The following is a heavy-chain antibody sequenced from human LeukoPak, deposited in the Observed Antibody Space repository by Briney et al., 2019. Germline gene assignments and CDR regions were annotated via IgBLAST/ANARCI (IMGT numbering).Heavy chain of an antibody. Sequence: SETLSLTCTVSGGSVSSGSYYWSWIRQPPGKGLEWIGYIYYSGSTNYNPSLKSRVTISVDTSKNQFSLKLSSVTAADTAVYYCARAPAPEWLLSYFDYWGQGTPVTVSS. CDR1: GGSVSSGSYY. J-gene: IGHJ4*02. D-gene: IGHD3-3*01. CDR3: ARAPAPEWLLSYFDY. V-gene: IGHV4-61*01. CDR2: IYYSGST.